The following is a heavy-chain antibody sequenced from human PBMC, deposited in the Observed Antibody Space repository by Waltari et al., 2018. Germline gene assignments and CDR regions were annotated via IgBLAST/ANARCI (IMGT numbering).Heavy chain of an antibody. CDR2: IYTSGST. CDR1: GGSISSYY. V-gene: IGHV4-4*07. Sequence: QVQLQESGPGLVKPSETLSLTCTVSGGSISSYYWSWIRQPAGKGLEWIGRIYTSGSTNYNPSLKSRVTMSVDTSKNQFSLKLSSVTAADTAVYYCARAAVWSGYYHDAFDIWGQGTMVTVSS. CDR3: ARAAVWSGYYHDAFDI. D-gene: IGHD3-3*01. J-gene: IGHJ3*02.